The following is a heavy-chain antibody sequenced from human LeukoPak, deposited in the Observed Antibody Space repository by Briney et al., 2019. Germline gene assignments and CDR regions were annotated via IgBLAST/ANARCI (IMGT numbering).Heavy chain of an antibody. CDR3: ARTSYDFWSGYPHYYYYYMDV. CDR1: GYTFTSYD. D-gene: IGHD3-3*01. V-gene: IGHV1-8*01. CDR2: MNPNSGNT. Sequence: ASVKVSCKASGYTFTSYDINWVRQATGQGLELMGWMNPNSGNTGYAQKFQGRVTMTRNTSISTAYMELSSLRSEDTAVYYCARTSYDFWSGYPHYYYYYMDVWGKGTTVTVSS. J-gene: IGHJ6*03.